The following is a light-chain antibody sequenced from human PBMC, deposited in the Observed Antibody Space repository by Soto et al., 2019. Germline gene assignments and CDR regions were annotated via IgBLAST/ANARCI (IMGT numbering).Light chain of an antibody. V-gene: IGKV3-15*01. J-gene: IGKJ1*01. CDR3: QQYNDWPRT. CDR1: QSLRAS. Sequence: EIVMTQSPFTLSASPGDTATLSCRASQSLRASLAWYQQKPGQAPRLLIYGASNRATGVPDRFSGNWSGTDFNLTISGLQSEDFALYYCQQYNDWPRTFGQGTKVDIK. CDR2: GAS.